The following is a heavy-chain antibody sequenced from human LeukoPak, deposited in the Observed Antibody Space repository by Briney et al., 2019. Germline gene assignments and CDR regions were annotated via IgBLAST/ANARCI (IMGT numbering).Heavy chain of an antibody. D-gene: IGHD2-21*02. CDR1: GYTFTGYY. Sequence: ASVTVSCKASGYTFTGYYMHWVRQAPGQGLEWMGWINPNSGGTNYAQKFQGRVTITRDTSISTAYMELSSLRSDDTAVYYCGLVTSGNWWFDPWGQGTLVTVSS. V-gene: IGHV1-2*02. CDR3: GLVTSGNWWFDP. J-gene: IGHJ5*02. CDR2: INPNSGGT.